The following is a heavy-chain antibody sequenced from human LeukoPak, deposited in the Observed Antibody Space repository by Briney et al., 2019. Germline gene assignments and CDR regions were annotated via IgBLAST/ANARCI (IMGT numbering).Heavy chain of an antibody. V-gene: IGHV4-39*07. CDR3: ARRIAAAGTPPFDP. D-gene: IGHD6-13*01. Sequence: PSETLSLTCTVSGGSISSSSYYWGWIRQPPGKGLEWIGSMYYSGTTYYNSSLKSRVTISVDTSKNQFSLKLSSVTAADTAVYYCARRIAAAGTPPFDPWGQGTLVTVSS. J-gene: IGHJ5*02. CDR2: MYYSGTT. CDR1: GGSISSSSYY.